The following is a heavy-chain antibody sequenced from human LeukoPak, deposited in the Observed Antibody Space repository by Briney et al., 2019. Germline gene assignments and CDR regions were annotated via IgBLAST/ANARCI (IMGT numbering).Heavy chain of an antibody. CDR3: AKREARIAAAGRGIDY. CDR1: GFTFSSYA. Sequence: GGSLRLSCAASGFTFSSYAMSWVRQAPGKGLEWVSAISGSGGSTYYADSVKGRFTISRDNSKNTLYLQMNSLRAEDTAVYYCAKREARIAAAGRGIDYWGQGTLVTVSS. J-gene: IGHJ4*02. V-gene: IGHV3-23*01. CDR2: ISGSGGST. D-gene: IGHD6-13*01.